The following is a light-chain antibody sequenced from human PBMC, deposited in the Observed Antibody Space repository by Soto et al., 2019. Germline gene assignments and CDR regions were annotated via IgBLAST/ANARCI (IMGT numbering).Light chain of an antibody. V-gene: IGKV1-5*01. Sequence: DILMTQSPSTLSASVGDTVTITCRASQSVSDSLAWYQVKPGEAPKLLIFDVSNLETGVPSRFSGSGSGTEFSLTIRGLQPDDFATYYCQQYDYSRTFGQGTKVDIK. CDR2: DVS. CDR1: QSVSDS. J-gene: IGKJ1*01. CDR3: QQYDYSRT.